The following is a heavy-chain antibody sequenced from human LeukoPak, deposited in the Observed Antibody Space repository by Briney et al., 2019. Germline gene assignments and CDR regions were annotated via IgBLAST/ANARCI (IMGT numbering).Heavy chain of an antibody. Sequence: GGSLRLSCAASGFTFSSYWMHWVRQAPGKGLVWVSRINSDGSSTSYADSVKGRFTISRDNAKNTLYLQMNSLRAEDTAVYYCARVQAVPAAMRFDYHYYMDVWGKGTTVTVSS. CDR2: INSDGSST. CDR1: GFTFSSYW. J-gene: IGHJ6*03. V-gene: IGHV3-74*01. D-gene: IGHD2-2*01. CDR3: ARVQAVPAAMRFDYHYYMDV.